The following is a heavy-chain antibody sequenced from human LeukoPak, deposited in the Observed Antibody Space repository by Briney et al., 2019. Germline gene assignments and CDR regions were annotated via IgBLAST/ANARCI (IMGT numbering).Heavy chain of an antibody. D-gene: IGHD1-26*01. J-gene: IGHJ3*02. V-gene: IGHV4-34*01. CDR3: ARDGGSYYDDAFDI. CDR1: GGSFSGYY. CDR2: INHSGST. Sequence: SETLSLTCAVYGGSFSGYYWSWIRQPPGKGLEWIGEINHSGSTNYNPSLKSRVTISVDTSKNQFSLKLSSVTAADTAVYYCARDGGSYYDDAFDIWGQGTMVTVSS.